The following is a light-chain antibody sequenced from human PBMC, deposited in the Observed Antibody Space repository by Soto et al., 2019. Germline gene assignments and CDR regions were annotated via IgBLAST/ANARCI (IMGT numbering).Light chain of an antibody. Sequence: QSALTQPRSVSGSPGQSVTISCTGTSSDVGGYNYVSWYQQHPGKAPKLMIYDVSKRPSGVPDRFSGSKSGNTASLTISGLQAEYDADYYCCSYAGSYVFGTGTKLTVL. J-gene: IGLJ1*01. CDR1: SSDVGGYNY. CDR2: DVS. CDR3: CSYAGSYV. V-gene: IGLV2-11*01.